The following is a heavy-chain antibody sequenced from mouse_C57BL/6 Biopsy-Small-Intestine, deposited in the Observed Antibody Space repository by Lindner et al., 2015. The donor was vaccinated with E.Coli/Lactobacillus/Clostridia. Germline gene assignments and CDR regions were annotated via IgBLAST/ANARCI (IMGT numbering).Heavy chain of an antibody. V-gene: IGHV3-8*01. CDR1: GYSITRDY. CDR2: ISYSGSI. J-gene: IGHJ4*01. CDR3: ARRRYDYDDYAMDY. D-gene: IGHD2-4*01. Sequence: VQLQESGPGLAKPSQALSLTCSVTGYSITRDYWNWIRKFPGNKLEYMGYISYSGSIYYNPSLKSRISITRDTSKNQYYLQLNSVTTEDTATYYCARRRYDYDDYAMDYWGQGTSVTVSS.